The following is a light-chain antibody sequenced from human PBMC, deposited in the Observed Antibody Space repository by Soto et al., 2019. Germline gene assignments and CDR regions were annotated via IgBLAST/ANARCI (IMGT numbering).Light chain of an antibody. Sequence: EIVMTQSPATLYVSPGERATLSCRASQSVSSNLAWYQQKPGQAPRLLMYGASTRATGIPDRFSGSGSGTEFTLTISSLQSEDFAVYYCQQHNNWPPWTFGQGNKVEI. CDR1: QSVSSN. CDR3: QQHNNWPPWT. J-gene: IGKJ1*01. V-gene: IGKV3-15*01. CDR2: GAS.